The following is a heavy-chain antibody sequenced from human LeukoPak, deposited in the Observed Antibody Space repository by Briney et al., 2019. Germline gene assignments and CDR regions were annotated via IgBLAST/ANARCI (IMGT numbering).Heavy chain of an antibody. Sequence: GSSVKVSCKASGGTFSSYAISWVRQAPGQGLEWMGGIIPIFGTANYAQKFQGRVTITADKSTSTAYMELSSLRSEDTAVYYCARDDTYYYDTRGDAFDIWGQGTMVTVSS. CDR1: GGTFSSYA. CDR3: ARDDTYYYDTRGDAFDI. D-gene: IGHD3-22*01. V-gene: IGHV1-69*06. J-gene: IGHJ3*02. CDR2: IIPIFGTA.